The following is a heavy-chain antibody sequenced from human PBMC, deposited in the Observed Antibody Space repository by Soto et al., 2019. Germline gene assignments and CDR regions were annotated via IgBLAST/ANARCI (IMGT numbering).Heavy chain of an antibody. CDR2: IYYSGST. CDR3: ARETNQQLVRSFSYYYGMDF. V-gene: IGHV4-31*03. J-gene: IGHJ6*02. CDR1: GGSISSGGYY. Sequence: PSETLSLTCTVSGGSISSGGYYWSWIRQHPGKGLEWIGYIYYSGSTYYNQSLKSRVTLSVDTSKNQSSLTLSSVTAADTAVHYCARETNQQLVRSFSYYYGMDFWGQGTPVTVSS. D-gene: IGHD6-13*01.